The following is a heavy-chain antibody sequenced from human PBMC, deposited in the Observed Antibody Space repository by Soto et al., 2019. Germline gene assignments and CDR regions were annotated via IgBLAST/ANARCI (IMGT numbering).Heavy chain of an antibody. CDR1: GFTFSSYG. CDR3: AKILLLGDYAYSYYGMDV. J-gene: IGHJ6*02. D-gene: IGHD4-17*01. CDR2: ISYDGNNK. Sequence: QVQLVESGGGVVQPGRSLRLSCAASGFTFSSYGMHWVRQAPGKGLEWVAVISYDGNNKYYADSVKGRFTISRDNSXXTXXLQMNSLRAEDTAVYYCAKILLLGDYAYSYYGMDVWGQGTTVTVSS. V-gene: IGHV3-30*18.